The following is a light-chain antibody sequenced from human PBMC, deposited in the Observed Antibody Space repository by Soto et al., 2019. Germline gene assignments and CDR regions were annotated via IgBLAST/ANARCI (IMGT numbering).Light chain of an antibody. CDR3: QHSYSSPWT. J-gene: IGKJ1*01. Sequence: DIQMTQSPSSLSASVGDRVTITCRASQSISSYLNWYQQKPGKAPKFLIFAASSLQSGVPSRFSGSGSGTDFTLTISSLQPEDFATYYCQHSYSSPWTFGQGTKVEIK. CDR2: AAS. V-gene: IGKV1-39*01. CDR1: QSISSY.